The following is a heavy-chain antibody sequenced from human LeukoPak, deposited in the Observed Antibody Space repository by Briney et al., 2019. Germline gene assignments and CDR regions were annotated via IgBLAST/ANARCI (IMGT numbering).Heavy chain of an antibody. CDR1: GFTVSSNY. D-gene: IGHD2-15*01. CDR2: IYSGGST. J-gene: IGHJ5*02. Sequence: TGGSLRLSCAASGFTVSSNYMSWVRQAPGKGLEWVSVIYSGGSTYYAESVKGRFTISRDNSKNTLYLQMNSLRAEDTAVYYCARGSIVWFDPWGQGTLVTVSS. V-gene: IGHV3-53*01. CDR3: ARGSIVWFDP.